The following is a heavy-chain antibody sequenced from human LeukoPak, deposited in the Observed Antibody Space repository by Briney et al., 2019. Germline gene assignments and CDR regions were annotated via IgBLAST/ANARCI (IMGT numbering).Heavy chain of an antibody. J-gene: IGHJ6*02. D-gene: IGHD3-10*01. CDR2: ISAYNGNT. Sequence: ASVKVSCKASGYTFTSDGISCVRQAPGQGLERMGWISAYNGNTNYAQKLQGRVTMTTDASTSTAYMGLRSLRSDDTAVYYCARDQRYYGSGSYYNGDYYYYGMDVWGQGTTVTVSS. CDR1: GYTFTSDG. V-gene: IGHV1-18*01. CDR3: ARDQRYYGSGSYYNGDYYYYGMDV.